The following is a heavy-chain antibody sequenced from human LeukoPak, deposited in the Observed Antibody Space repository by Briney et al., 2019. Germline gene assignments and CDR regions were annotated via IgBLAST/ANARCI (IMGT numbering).Heavy chain of an antibody. CDR3: ASSFDSSGYYDLCYFDY. J-gene: IGHJ4*02. V-gene: IGHV6-1*01. CDR2: TYYRSKWYN. D-gene: IGHD3-22*01. CDR1: GDSVSSNSAA. Sequence: SQTLSLTCAISGDSVSSNSAAWNWIRQSPSRGLEWPGRTYYRSKWYNDYAVSVKSRITINPDTSKNQFSLQLNSVTPEDTAVYYCASSFDSSGYYDLCYFDYWGQGTLVTVSS.